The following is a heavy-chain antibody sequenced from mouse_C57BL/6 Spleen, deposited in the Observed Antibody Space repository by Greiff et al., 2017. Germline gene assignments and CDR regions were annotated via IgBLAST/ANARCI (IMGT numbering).Heavy chain of an antibody. V-gene: IGHV5-17*01. CDR1: GFTFSDYG. Sequence: EVQVVQSGGGLVKPGGSLKLSCAASGFTFSDYGMHWVRQAPEKGLEWVAYISSGSSTNYSADTVKGRFTISRDNAKNTLFLQMTSLRYEDTAFYCCAGPGDGSYYPMDYWGQGTSVTVSS. D-gene: IGHD2-3*01. CDR2: ISSGSSTN. CDR3: AGPGDGSYYPMDY. J-gene: IGHJ4*01.